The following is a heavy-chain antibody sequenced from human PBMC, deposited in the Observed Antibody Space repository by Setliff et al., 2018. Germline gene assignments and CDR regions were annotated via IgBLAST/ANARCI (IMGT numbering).Heavy chain of an antibody. CDR1: GGSISSGSYY. D-gene: IGHD4-17*01. CDR3: ARLPRTVTHFDY. CDR2: LHTSGST. Sequence: PSETLSLTCAVSGGSISSGSYYWSWIRQPAGKGLEWVGRLHTSGSTNYNPSLKSRVTISVDTSKNQFSLNLSSVTAADTAVYFCARLPRTVTHFDYWGQGALVTVSS. V-gene: IGHV4-61*02. J-gene: IGHJ4*02.